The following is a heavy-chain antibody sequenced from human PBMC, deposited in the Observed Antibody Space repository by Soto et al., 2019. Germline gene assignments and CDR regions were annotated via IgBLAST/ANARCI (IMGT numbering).Heavy chain of an antibody. CDR3: AATYDSSLFDY. Sequence: SETLSLTCNVSGGSISSGGYYWSWIRQHPGKGLEWIGYIYYSGSTYYNPSLKSRVTISVDTSKNQFSLKLSSVTAADTAVYYCAATYDSSLFDYWGQGTLVTVSS. J-gene: IGHJ4*02. CDR1: GGSISSGGYY. D-gene: IGHD3-22*01. V-gene: IGHV4-31*03. CDR2: IYYSGST.